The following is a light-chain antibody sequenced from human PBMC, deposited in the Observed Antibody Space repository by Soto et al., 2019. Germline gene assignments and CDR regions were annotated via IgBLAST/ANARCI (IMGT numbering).Light chain of an antibody. CDR1: QTISSW. CDR2: KAS. V-gene: IGKV1-5*03. J-gene: IGKJ1*01. CDR3: QHYNSYSEA. Sequence: DIQMTQSPSTLSASVGDRVTITCRASQTISSWLAWYQQKPGKAHKLLIYKASTLKSGVPSRFSGSGSGTEFTLTIRSLQPDDFATYYCQHYNSYSEAFGQGTKVEIK.